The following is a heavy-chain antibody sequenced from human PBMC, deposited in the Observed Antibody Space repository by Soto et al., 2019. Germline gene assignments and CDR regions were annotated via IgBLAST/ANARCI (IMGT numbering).Heavy chain of an antibody. CDR1: GFTFSSYG. CDR3: ARTIVAPGGDAFDI. D-gene: IGHD5-12*01. V-gene: IGHV3-33*01. J-gene: IGHJ3*02. Sequence: GGSLRLSCAASGFTFSSYGMHWVRQAPGKGLEWVAVIWYDGSNKYYADSVKGGFTISRDNSKNTLYLQMNSLRAEDTAVYYCARTIVAPGGDAFDIWGQGTMVTVSS. CDR2: IWYDGSNK.